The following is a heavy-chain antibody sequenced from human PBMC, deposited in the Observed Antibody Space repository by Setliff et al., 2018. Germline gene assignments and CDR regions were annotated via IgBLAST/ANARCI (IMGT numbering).Heavy chain of an antibody. CDR1: GDSINENH. D-gene: IGHD6-25*01. CDR3: ARGVSGVSWTPRY. CDR2: IYTSGST. J-gene: IGHJ4*02. Sequence: SETLSLTCNVSGDSINENHWTWIRQPPGKGLEWIGYIYTSGSTNYNPSLKSRVTISLDTSKNQFSLILRSVVAADTAVYYCARGVSGVSWTPRYWGRGTLVTVSS. V-gene: IGHV4-4*08.